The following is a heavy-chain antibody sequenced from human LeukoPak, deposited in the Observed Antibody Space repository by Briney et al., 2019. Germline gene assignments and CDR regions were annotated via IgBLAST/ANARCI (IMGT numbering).Heavy chain of an antibody. V-gene: IGHV3-33*01. CDR1: GFTFSSYG. Sequence: GGSLRLSCAASGFTFSSYGMHWVRQAPGKGLEWVAVIWYDGSNKYYADSVKGRFTISRDNSKNPLYLQMDSLRGEDTAVYYCARDPVRNGYPYSFDYWGQGALVTVSS. CDR2: IWYDGSNK. D-gene: IGHD5-24*01. CDR3: ARDPVRNGYPYSFDY. J-gene: IGHJ4*02.